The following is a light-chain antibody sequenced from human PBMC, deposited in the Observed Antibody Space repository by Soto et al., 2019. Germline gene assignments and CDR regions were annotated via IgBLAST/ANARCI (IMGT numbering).Light chain of an antibody. CDR2: EGS. V-gene: IGLV2-23*01. Sequence: QSALTQPASVSGSPGQSITISCTGTSSDVGSYNLVSWYQQHPGKAPKLMIYEGSKRPSGVSNRFSGSKSGNTASLTISGLQAEDEADYYCCSYAGSHTVVFGGRTKLTVL. CDR1: SSDVGSYNL. CDR3: CSYAGSHTVV. J-gene: IGLJ2*01.